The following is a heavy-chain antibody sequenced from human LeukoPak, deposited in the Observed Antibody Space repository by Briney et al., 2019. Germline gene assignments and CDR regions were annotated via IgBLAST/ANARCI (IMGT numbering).Heavy chain of an antibody. CDR3: ARAPSTYYDFWSGLRYFDY. Sequence: SETLSLTWAVYGGSFSGYYWSWIRQPPEKGLEWIGEINHSGSTNYNPSLKSRVTISVDTSKNQFSLKLSSMTAADTAVYYCARAPSTYYDFWSGLRYFDYWGQGTLVTVSS. CDR2: INHSGST. J-gene: IGHJ4*02. CDR1: GGSFSGYY. D-gene: IGHD3-3*01. V-gene: IGHV4-34*01.